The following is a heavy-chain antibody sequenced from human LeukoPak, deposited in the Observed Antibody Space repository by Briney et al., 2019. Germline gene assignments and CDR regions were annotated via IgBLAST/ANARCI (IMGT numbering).Heavy chain of an antibody. Sequence: SGGSLRLSCAASGLTFSSYWISWVRQAPGKGLEWVANIKQDGSEKYYVDSVKGRFTISRDNAKNSLYLQMNSLRAEDTAVYYCARPAWTVDDYWGQGTLVTVSS. D-gene: IGHD3/OR15-3a*01. V-gene: IGHV3-7*01. CDR1: GLTFSSYW. CDR3: ARPAWTVDDY. CDR2: IKQDGSEK. J-gene: IGHJ4*02.